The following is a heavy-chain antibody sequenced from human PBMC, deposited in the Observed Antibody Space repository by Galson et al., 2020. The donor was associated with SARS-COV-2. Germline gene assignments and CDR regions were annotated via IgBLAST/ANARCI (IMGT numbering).Heavy chain of an antibody. CDR3: ARKTSTYDY. V-gene: IGHV4-39*07. D-gene: IGHD3-16*01. Sequence: ASETLSHTCTVPRGFIDSTRYNWGWIRPPPGKGMEWIGSTYFTGSTFHNPSLQNRVTISIDTSKNQFSLKLNSMTAADTAVYCCARKTSTYDYWGQGKLVTISS. CDR1: RGFIDSTRYN. J-gene: IGHJ4*02. CDR2: TYFTGST.